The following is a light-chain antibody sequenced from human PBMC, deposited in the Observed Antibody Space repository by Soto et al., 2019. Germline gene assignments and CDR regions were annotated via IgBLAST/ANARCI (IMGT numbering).Light chain of an antibody. CDR2: DVS. CDR3: SSYTSSSTLGV. Sequence: QSALTQSASVSGSPGQSITISCTGTSSDVGGYNYVSWYQQHPGKAPKLMIYDVSNRPSGVSNRCSGSKSGNTASLTISGLQAEDEADYYCSSYTSSSTLGVFGGGTKLTVL. CDR1: SSDVGGYNY. J-gene: IGLJ2*01. V-gene: IGLV2-14*01.